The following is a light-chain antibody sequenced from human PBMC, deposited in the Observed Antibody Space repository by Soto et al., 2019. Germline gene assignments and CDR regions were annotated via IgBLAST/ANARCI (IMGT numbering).Light chain of an antibody. Sequence: QSVLTQPASVSGSPGQSITISCTGTSSDVGAYNYVSWYQQYPGKAPKYIIYDVTNRPSGVSYRFSGSKSGNTASLTISGLQAEDEADYYCSSYTTSRTLYVFGTGTKVTVL. CDR3: SSYTTSRTLYV. CDR2: DVT. CDR1: SSDVGAYNY. J-gene: IGLJ1*01. V-gene: IGLV2-14*03.